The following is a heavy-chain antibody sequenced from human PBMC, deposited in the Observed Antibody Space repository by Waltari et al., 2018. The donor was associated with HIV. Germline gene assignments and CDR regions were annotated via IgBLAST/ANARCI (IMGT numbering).Heavy chain of an antibody. Sequence: EVELVESGGGLVQPGGSLRHSWAASRFTFGTYWFYWVRQVPGKGLVWVSRVNGDASSTDYADSVRGRFTISRDNAKNTVFLQMDSLRAEDTAVYYCTRAVFWSTFFSDNFFDYWGQGTPLTVSS. CDR2: VNGDASST. D-gene: IGHD3-3*01. CDR1: RFTFGTYW. J-gene: IGHJ4*02. V-gene: IGHV3-74*01. CDR3: TRAVFWSTFFSDNFFDY.